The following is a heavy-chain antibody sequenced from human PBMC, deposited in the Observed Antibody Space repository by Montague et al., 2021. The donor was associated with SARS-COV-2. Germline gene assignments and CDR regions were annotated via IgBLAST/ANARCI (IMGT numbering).Heavy chain of an antibody. CDR2: IYYSGST. J-gene: IGHJ5*02. V-gene: IGHV4-39*01. CDR3: ARQGSGSYYNWFDP. CDR1: GGSISSSSYY. Sequence: SETLSLTYTVSGGSISSSSYYWGWIRQPPGKGLERIGSIYYSGSTYYNPSLKSRVTISVDTSKNQFSLKLSSVTAADTAVYYCARQGSGSYYNWFDPWGQGTLVTVSS. D-gene: IGHD1-26*01.